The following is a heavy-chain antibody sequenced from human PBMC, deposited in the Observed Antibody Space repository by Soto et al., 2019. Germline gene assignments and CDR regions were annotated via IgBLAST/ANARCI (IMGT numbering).Heavy chain of an antibody. Sequence: QVQLVQSGAEVKKPGASVKVSCKASGYTFTSYGISWVRQAPGQGLEWMGWISAYNGNTNYAQQLLGRVTMTTDTSTSTAYMELRSLRSDDTAVYYCAREYYYGSGSYYRAFDIWGQGTMVTVSS. CDR1: GYTFTSYG. J-gene: IGHJ3*02. CDR2: ISAYNGNT. CDR3: AREYYYGSGSYYRAFDI. D-gene: IGHD3-10*01. V-gene: IGHV1-18*01.